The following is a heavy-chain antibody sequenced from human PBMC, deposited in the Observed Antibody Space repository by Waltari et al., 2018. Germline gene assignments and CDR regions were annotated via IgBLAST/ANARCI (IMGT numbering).Heavy chain of an antibody. CDR3: ANIPGGRYFDL. CDR1: GFTFSSYG. Sequence: QVQLVESGGGVVQPGRSLRLSCAASGFTFSSYGMHWVRQAPGKGLEWVAVISYDGSNKDYADSVKGRFTISRDNSKNTLYLQMNSLRAEDTAVYYCANIPGGRYFDLWGRGTLVTVSS. D-gene: IGHD2-15*01. J-gene: IGHJ2*01. V-gene: IGHV3-30*18. CDR2: ISYDGSNK.